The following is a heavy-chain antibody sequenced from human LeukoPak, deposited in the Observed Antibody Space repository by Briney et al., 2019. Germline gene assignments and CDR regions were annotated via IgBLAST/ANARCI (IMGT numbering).Heavy chain of an antibody. V-gene: IGHV4-39*01. Sequence: SETLSLTCTVSGGSISSSSYYWGWIRQPPGKGLEWIGSIYYSGSTYYNPSLKSRVTISVDTSKNQFSLKLSSVTAADMAVYYCARRRRIGRYSYGCLDYWGQGTLVTVSS. J-gene: IGHJ4*02. CDR1: GGSISSSSYY. CDR3: ARRRRIGRYSYGCLDY. CDR2: IYYSGST. D-gene: IGHD5-18*01.